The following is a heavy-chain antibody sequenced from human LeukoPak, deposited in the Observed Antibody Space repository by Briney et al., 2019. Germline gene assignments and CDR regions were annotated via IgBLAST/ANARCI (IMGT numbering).Heavy chain of an antibody. Sequence: PGRSLRLSCAASGFTFSSYGMHWVRQAPGKGLEWVAFIRYDGSNKYYADSVKGRFTISGDNSKNTLYLQMNSLRAEDTAVYYCARLDRETYCSSTSCYVYWGQGTLVTVSS. CDR3: ARLDRETYCSSTSCYVY. V-gene: IGHV3-30*02. D-gene: IGHD2-2*01. CDR1: GFTFSSYG. J-gene: IGHJ4*02. CDR2: IRYDGSNK.